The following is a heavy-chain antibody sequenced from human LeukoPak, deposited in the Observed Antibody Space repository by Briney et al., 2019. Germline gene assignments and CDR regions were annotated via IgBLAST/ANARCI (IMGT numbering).Heavy chain of an antibody. V-gene: IGHV3-7*01. J-gene: IGHJ4*02. CDR3: ATDLVALYGDVWGSTGLFDY. Sequence: GGSLRLSRAASAFSLRSYWMSWVRQAPGKGVEWVANIKQDGSEKYYVASVKGRITASSDNAKNPLFLQITSLRAGATGGYYCATDLVALYGDVWGSTGLFDYWGQGTLVTVSS. CDR2: IKQDGSEK. D-gene: IGHD3-16*01. CDR1: AFSLRSYW.